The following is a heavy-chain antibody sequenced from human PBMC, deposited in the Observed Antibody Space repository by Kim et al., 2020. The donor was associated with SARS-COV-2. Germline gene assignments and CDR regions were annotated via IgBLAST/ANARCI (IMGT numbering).Heavy chain of an antibody. Sequence: GESLKISCKASGYIFTNYWIGWVRQMPGKGLEWMGIIYTGDSDTKYSPSFQGQVTISADKSISTAYLHWSSLKASDTAVYYCARSGYNTQLASDFWGQGTLVTVSS. CDR3: ARSGYNTQLASDF. CDR2: IYTGDSDT. J-gene: IGHJ4*02. D-gene: IGHD5-12*01. CDR1: GYIFTNYW. V-gene: IGHV5-51*01.